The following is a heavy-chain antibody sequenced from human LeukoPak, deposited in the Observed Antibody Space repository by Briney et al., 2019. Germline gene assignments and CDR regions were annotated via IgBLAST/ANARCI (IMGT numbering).Heavy chain of an antibody. CDR1: GFTFSSYA. J-gene: IGHJ5*02. CDR3: AKVNPTVKGWFDP. V-gene: IGHV3-23*01. D-gene: IGHD4-17*01. Sequence: PGGSLRLSCAASGFTFSSYAMSWVRQAPGKGLEWVFAISDSGGTTYYADSEKGRFTISRDNLKNTLYLQMNSLRAEDTAVYYCAKVNPTVKGWFDPWGQGTLVTVSS. CDR2: ISDSGGTT.